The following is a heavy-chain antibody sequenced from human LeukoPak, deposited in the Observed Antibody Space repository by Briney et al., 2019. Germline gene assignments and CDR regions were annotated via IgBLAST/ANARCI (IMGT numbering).Heavy chain of an antibody. Sequence: SVKVSCKASGGTFSSYAISWVRQAPGQGLEWMGGIIPIFGTANYAQKFQGRVTITADESTSTAYMELSSLRSEDTAVYYCAREQDYGDYRDAFDIWGQGTMVTVSS. D-gene: IGHD4-17*01. J-gene: IGHJ3*02. CDR3: AREQDYGDYRDAFDI. CDR2: IIPIFGTA. CDR1: GGTFSSYA. V-gene: IGHV1-69*01.